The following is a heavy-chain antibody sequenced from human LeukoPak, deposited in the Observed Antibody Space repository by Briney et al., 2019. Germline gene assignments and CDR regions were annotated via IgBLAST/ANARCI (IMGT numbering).Heavy chain of an antibody. CDR2: ISGSGGRT. V-gene: IGHV3-23*01. CDR1: GFTFSSYA. CDR3: ARERYSSGWFDY. J-gene: IGHJ4*02. D-gene: IGHD6-19*01. Sequence: HPGGSLRLSCAASGFTFSSYAMSWVRQAPGKGLEWVSAISGSGGRTYSGASLKGRFTNSRDNSKNTVYLQMNSLRAEDTAVYYCARERYSSGWFDYWGQGTLVTVSS.